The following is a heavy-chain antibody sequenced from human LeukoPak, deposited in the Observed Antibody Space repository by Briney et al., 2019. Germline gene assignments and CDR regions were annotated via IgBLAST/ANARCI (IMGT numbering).Heavy chain of an antibody. CDR1: GGSFSGYY. V-gene: IGHV4-34*01. CDR2: INHSGST. D-gene: IGHD3-10*01. Sequence: PSETLSLTCAVYGGSFSGYYWSWIRQPPGKGLEWIGEINHSGSTNYNPSLKSRVTISVDTSKNQFSLKLSSVTAADTAVYYCARGPLWFGESPYYFDYWGQGTLVTVSS. CDR3: ARGPLWFGESPYYFDY. J-gene: IGHJ4*02.